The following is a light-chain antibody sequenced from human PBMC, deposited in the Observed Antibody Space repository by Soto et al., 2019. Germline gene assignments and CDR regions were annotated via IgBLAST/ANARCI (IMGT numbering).Light chain of an antibody. CDR3: QQYNNWPPYT. CDR1: QSVSSN. CDR2: GAS. V-gene: IGKV3-15*01. Sequence: EIVMTQSPATLSVSPGERATLSCRASQSVSSNLAWYQQKPGQAPRLLIYGASTRAPGIPARFSGSGSGTEFTLSLSSLQSEDFAVYYCQQYNNWPPYTFGQGTKLEIK. J-gene: IGKJ2*01.